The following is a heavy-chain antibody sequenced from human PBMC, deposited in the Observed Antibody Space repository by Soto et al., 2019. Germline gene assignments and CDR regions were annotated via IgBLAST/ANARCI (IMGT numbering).Heavy chain of an antibody. CDR3: AGDEGYYYSGMDV. Sequence: SETLSLTCTVSGGSISSYYWSWIRQTAGKGLEWIGRIYPSGNTNYNPSLKSRVTLSIDTSENQLSLKMSSVTAADTAVYFCAGDEGYYYSGMDVWGQGTAVTVSS. V-gene: IGHV4-4*07. CDR2: IYPSGNT. CDR1: GGSISSYY. J-gene: IGHJ6*02.